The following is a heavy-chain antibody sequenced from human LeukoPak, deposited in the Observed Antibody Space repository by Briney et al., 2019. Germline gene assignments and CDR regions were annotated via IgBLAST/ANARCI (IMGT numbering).Heavy chain of an antibody. CDR1: GGSISTYF. V-gene: IGHV4-59*12. J-gene: IGHJ6*02. CDR3: ARDQIEMATIMDYYYGMDV. Sequence: PSETLSLTCSVSGGSISTYFWSWIRQPPGKGLEWIGYIHDSGSTNYNPSLKSRVTISVDTSKNQFSLQLNSVTPEDTAVYYCARDQIEMATIMDYYYGMDVWGQGTTVTVSS. D-gene: IGHD5-24*01. CDR2: IHDSGST.